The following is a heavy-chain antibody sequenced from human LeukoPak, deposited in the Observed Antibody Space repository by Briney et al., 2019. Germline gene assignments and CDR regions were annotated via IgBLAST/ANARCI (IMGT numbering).Heavy chain of an antibody. CDR3: ARDKGGYGAFDI. CDR2: ISSSSSYI. J-gene: IGHJ3*02. D-gene: IGHD3-22*01. CDR1: GFTFSSYS. Sequence: TGGSLRLSCAASGFTFSSYSMNWVRQAPGKGLEWVSSISSSSSYIYYADSVKGRFTISRDNAKNSLYLQMNSLRAEDTAVYYCARDKGGYGAFDIWGQGTMVTVPS. V-gene: IGHV3-21*01.